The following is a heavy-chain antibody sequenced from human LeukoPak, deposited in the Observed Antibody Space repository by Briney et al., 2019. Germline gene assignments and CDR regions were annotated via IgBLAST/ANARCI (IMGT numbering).Heavy chain of an antibody. D-gene: IGHD4-17*01. CDR1: GGSISSSSYY. V-gene: IGHV4-39*01. J-gene: IGHJ3*02. Sequence: PSETLSLTCTVSGGSISSSSYYWGWIRQPPGKGLEWIGSIYYSGTTYYNPSLKSRVTTSVDTSNNQFSLKLSSVTAADTAVYYCARQITVTTSRGDAFDIWGQGTMVTVSS. CDR3: ARQITVTTSRGDAFDI. CDR2: IYYSGTT.